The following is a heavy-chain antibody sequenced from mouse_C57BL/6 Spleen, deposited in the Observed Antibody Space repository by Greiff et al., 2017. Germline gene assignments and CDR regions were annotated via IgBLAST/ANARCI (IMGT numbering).Heavy chain of an antibody. V-gene: IGHV1-63*01. CDR2: IYPGGGYT. Sequence: VQLVESGAELVRPGTSVKMSCKASGYTFTNYWIGWAKQRPGHGLEWIGDIYPGGGYTNYNEKFKGKATLTADKSSSTAYMQFSSLTSEDSAIYYCARSGGNDVFDYWGQGTTLTVSS. CDR1: GYTFTNYW. J-gene: IGHJ2*01. CDR3: ARSGGNDVFDY. D-gene: IGHD2-2*01.